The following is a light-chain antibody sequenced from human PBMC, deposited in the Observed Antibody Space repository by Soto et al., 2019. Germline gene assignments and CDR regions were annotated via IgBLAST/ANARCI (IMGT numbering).Light chain of an antibody. Sequence: VVLTQSPGPLSLSPGERATLSCRASQSVSNNYLAWYQQKPGQAPRLLIYGASNRATGISDRFSGSGSGTDFTLTISRLEPEDFAVYYCQQYGSSGTFGQGTKVDI. V-gene: IGKV3-20*01. CDR1: QSVSNNY. CDR3: QQYGSSGT. J-gene: IGKJ1*01. CDR2: GAS.